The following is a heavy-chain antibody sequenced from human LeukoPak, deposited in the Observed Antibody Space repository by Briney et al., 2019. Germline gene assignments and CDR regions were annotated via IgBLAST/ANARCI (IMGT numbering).Heavy chain of an antibody. Sequence: SETLSLTCSVSGGSISSDRYYWSWIRQPAGKGLEWIGYIYYSGSTNYNPSLKSRVTISVDTSKNQFSLNLTSVTAADTAVYYCARFTPQGYGWGGYNRFDPWGQGTLVTVSS. D-gene: IGHD3-16*01. CDR3: ARFTPQGYGWGGYNRFDP. CDR2: IYYSGST. V-gene: IGHV4-61*10. CDR1: GGSISSDRYY. J-gene: IGHJ5*02.